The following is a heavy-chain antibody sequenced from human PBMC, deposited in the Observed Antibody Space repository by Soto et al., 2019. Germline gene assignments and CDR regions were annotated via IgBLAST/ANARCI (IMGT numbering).Heavy chain of an antibody. CDR2: ISAYNGNT. D-gene: IGHD2-2*01. CDR3: ARESCSSTSCYALDY. V-gene: IGHV1-18*01. J-gene: IGHJ4*02. Sequence: ASVKVSCKASGYTFTSYGISWVRQAPGQGLERMGWISAYNGNTNYAQKLQGRVTMTTDTSTSTAYMELRSLRSDDTAVYYCARESCSSTSCYALDYWGQGTLVTVSS. CDR1: GYTFTSYG.